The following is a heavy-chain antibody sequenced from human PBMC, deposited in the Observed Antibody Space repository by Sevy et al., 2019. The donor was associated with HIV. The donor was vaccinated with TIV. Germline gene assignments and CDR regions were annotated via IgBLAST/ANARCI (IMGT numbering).Heavy chain of an antibody. V-gene: IGHV4-61*02. CDR1: GGSISSGSYY. D-gene: IGHD4-17*01. J-gene: IGHJ3*02. Sequence: SETLSLTCTVSGGSISSGSYYWSWIRQPAGKGLERIGRIYISGSTNYNPSLKSRVTISADTSKNQFSLRLSSVTAADTAVYYCARGREIDTAPYAFDIWGQGTMVTVSS. CDR3: ARGREIDTAPYAFDI. CDR2: IYISGST.